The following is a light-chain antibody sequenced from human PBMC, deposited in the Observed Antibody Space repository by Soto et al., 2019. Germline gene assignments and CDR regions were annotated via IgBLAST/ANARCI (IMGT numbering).Light chain of an antibody. CDR3: GTWDSSLSAGPV. Sequence: QSLLTQPPSVSAAPGQKVTISCSGSSSNIGNNYVSWYQQLPGTAPKLLIYDNNKRPSGIPDRFSGSKSGTSATLGITGLQTGDEADYYCGTWDSSLSAGPVFGGGTQLTVL. CDR2: DNN. J-gene: IGLJ7*01. V-gene: IGLV1-51*01. CDR1: SSNIGNNY.